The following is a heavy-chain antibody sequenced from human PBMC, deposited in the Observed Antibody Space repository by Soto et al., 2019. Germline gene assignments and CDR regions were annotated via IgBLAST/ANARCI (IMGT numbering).Heavy chain of an antibody. J-gene: IGHJ6*02. CDR3: ATSRKWEHSYGMDV. CDR1: GFTLSGYV. V-gene: IGHV3-30-3*01. CDR2: ISYDGSDK. Sequence: GGSLRLSCAASGFTLSGYVLHWVRQAPGKGLEWVALISYDGSDKNYGDSVKGRFTISRDNSKNTLYLQMDSLRAEDTAMYYCATSRKWEHSYGMDVWGQGTTVTVSS. D-gene: IGHD1-26*01.